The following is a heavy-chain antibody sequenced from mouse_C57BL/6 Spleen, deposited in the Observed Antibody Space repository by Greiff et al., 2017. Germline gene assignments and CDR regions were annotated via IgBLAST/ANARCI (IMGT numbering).Heavy chain of an antibody. Sequence: EVQLQQSGPELVKPGASVKIPCKASGYTFTDYNMDWVKQSHGKSLEWIGDINPNNGGTIYNQKFKGKATLTVDKSSSTAYMELRSLTSEDTAVYYCARDWDGAYFDYWGQGTTLTVSS. CDR3: ARDWDGAYFDY. V-gene: IGHV1-18*01. CDR1: GYTFTDYN. CDR2: INPNNGGT. D-gene: IGHD4-1*01. J-gene: IGHJ2*01.